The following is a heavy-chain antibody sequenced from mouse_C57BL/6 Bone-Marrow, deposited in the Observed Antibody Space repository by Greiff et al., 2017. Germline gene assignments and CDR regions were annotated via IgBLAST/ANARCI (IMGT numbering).Heavy chain of an antibody. CDR2: IHPNSGST. CDR3: ARWSSYRTFAMDY. Sequence: QVQLQQSGAELVKPGASVKLSCKASGYTFTSYWMHWVKQRPGQGLEWIGMIHPNSGSTNYNEKFKSKATLTVDKSSSTAYMQLSSLTSEDSAVYFCARWSSYRTFAMDYWGQGTSVTVSS. V-gene: IGHV1-64*01. J-gene: IGHJ4*01. D-gene: IGHD2-12*01. CDR1: GYTFTSYW.